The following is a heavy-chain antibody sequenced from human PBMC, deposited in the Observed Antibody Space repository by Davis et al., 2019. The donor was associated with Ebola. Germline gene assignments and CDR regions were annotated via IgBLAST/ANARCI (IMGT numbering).Heavy chain of an antibody. V-gene: IGHV3-53*01. CDR2: LYSRGST. J-gene: IGHJ3*02. Sequence: GGSLRLSCAASGFTVSNYYMSWVRQAPGKGLEWVSTLYSRGSTYYADSVMGRFTISRDNSKNTLYLQMNGLRVEDTAIYYCAKDTSNIWFDIWGQGTMVTVSS. CDR3: AKDTSNIWFDI. D-gene: IGHD2/OR15-2a*01. CDR1: GFTVSNYY.